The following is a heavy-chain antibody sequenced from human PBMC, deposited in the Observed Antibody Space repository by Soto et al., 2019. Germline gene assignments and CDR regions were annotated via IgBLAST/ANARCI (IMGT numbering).Heavy chain of an antibody. Sequence: SVKVSCKASGGTFSSYAISWVRQAPGQGLEWMGGIIPIFGTANYAQKFQGRVTITADKSTSTAYMELSSLRSEDTAVYYCARDPRGIYDFWSGYYPLYAMDVWGQGTTVTVSS. V-gene: IGHV1-69*06. J-gene: IGHJ6*02. D-gene: IGHD3-3*01. CDR3: ARDPRGIYDFWSGYYPLYAMDV. CDR2: IIPIFGTA. CDR1: GGTFSSYA.